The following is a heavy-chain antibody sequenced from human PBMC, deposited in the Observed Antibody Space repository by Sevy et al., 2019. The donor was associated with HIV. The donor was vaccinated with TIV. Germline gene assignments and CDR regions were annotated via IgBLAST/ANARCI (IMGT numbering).Heavy chain of an antibody. D-gene: IGHD5-18*01. CDR2: ISGSGGST. CDR3: GKDTWIQLWRTEYYFDY. J-gene: IGHJ4*02. Sequence: GGSLRLSCAASGFTFSSYAMSWVRQAPGKGLEWVSAISGSGGSTYYADSVKGRFTISRDNSKNTLYLQMNSLRAEDTDVYYCGKDTWIQLWRTEYYFDYWGEGTLVTVSS. V-gene: IGHV3-23*01. CDR1: GFTFSSYA.